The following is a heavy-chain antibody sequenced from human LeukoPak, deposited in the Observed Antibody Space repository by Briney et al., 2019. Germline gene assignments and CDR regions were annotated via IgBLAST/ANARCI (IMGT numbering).Heavy chain of an antibody. J-gene: IGHJ6*03. V-gene: IGHV4-4*07. D-gene: IGHD2-15*01. Sequence: PSETLSLTCTVSGGSISSYYWSWIRQPAGKGLEWIGRIYTGGSTNHNPSLKSRVTISLDTSKNQFSLKLSSVTAADTAVYYCARVVASYYYYMDVWGKGTTVTISS. CDR1: GGSISSYY. CDR2: IYTGGST. CDR3: ARVVASYYYYMDV.